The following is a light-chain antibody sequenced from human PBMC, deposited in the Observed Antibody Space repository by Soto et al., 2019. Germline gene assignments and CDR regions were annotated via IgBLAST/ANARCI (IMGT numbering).Light chain of an antibody. CDR3: QQRTRWPMT. CDR1: QNLHSF. Sequence: EIVLTQSPATLSVSPGERVTLSCIASQNLHSFLNWYQQRPGQAPRPLIYDGSKRAAGVPDRISGDGSGTDYTLTISSLEPEDFAVYYCQQRTRWPMTFGQGTRLEIK. J-gene: IGKJ5*01. V-gene: IGKV3-11*01. CDR2: DGS.